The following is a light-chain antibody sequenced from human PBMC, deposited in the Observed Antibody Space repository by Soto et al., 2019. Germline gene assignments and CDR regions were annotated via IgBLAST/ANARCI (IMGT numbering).Light chain of an antibody. CDR1: SSDIGGYNS. CDR3: SSYASSATRV. V-gene: IGLV2-14*03. J-gene: IGLJ2*01. CDR2: DVS. Sequence: SALTQPASVTGSPGQSITISCGGSSSDIGGYNSVSWYQQHPGKAPQLIIYDVSYRPSGVSDRFSGSKSGNTASLTVSGLRAEDEADYYCSSYASSATRVFGGGTKLTVL.